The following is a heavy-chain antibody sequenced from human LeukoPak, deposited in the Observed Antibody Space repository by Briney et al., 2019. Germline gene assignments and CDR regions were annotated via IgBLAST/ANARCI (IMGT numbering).Heavy chain of an antibody. CDR2: INTNTGNP. V-gene: IGHV7-4-1*02. Sequence: ASVKVSCKASGYTFTSCAMNWVRQAPGQGLEWMGWINTNTGNPTYAQGFTGRFVFSLDTSVSTAYLQISSLKAEDTAVYYCARAGSSGWYRWFDPWGQGTLVAVSS. CDR3: ARAGSSGWYRWFDP. J-gene: IGHJ5*02. CDR1: GYTFTSCA. D-gene: IGHD6-19*01.